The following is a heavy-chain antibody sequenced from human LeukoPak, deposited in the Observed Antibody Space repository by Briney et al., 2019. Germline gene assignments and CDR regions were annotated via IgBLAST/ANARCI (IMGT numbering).Heavy chain of an antibody. V-gene: IGHV4-4*07. J-gene: IGHJ3*02. Sequence: SETLSLTWTVSGGSINNYYWSWIGQPAGNGLEWIGRIYTRGSTNYNPSLKSRVTMSVDTSKNQFSLKLSSVTAADTAVYYCARGRYCSADICSGGDGFDIWGQGTMVSVSS. D-gene: IGHD2-15*01. CDR2: IYTRGST. CDR3: ARGRYCSADICSGGDGFDI. CDR1: GGSINNYY.